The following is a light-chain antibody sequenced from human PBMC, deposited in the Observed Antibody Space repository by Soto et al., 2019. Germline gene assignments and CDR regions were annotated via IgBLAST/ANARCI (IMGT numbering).Light chain of an antibody. Sequence: QSVLTQPPSVSAAPGQTVTISCSGSSSSVGHESVSWYQSLPGTAPKLLIYDNYKQPSGIPDRFSGSQSGTSATLGITGLQTGDEADYYCGTWDTTLNVWVFGGGTKLTVL. V-gene: IGLV1-51*01. CDR3: GTWDTTLNVWV. J-gene: IGLJ3*02. CDR1: SSSVGHES. CDR2: DNY.